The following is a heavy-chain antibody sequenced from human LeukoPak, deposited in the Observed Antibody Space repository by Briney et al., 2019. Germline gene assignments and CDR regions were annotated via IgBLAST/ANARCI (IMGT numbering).Heavy chain of an antibody. V-gene: IGHV3-23*01. D-gene: IGHD3-9*01. CDR2: ISGSGGST. J-gene: IGHJ4*02. CDR3: AKVLRYFDWLPRFDY. CDR1: GFTFSSYA. Sequence: GSLRLSCAVPGFTFSSYAMSWVRQAPGKGLEWVSAISGSGGSTYYADSVKGRFTISRDNSKNTLYLQMNSLRAEDTAVYYCAKVLRYFDWLPRFDYWGQGTLVTVSS.